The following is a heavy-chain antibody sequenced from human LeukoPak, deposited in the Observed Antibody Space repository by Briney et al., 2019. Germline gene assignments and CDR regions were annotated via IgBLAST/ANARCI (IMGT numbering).Heavy chain of an antibody. CDR3: ARDRASGWYSGMDV. Sequence: SVKVSCKASGGTFSSHAISWVRQAPGQGLEWMGGIIPIFGTANYAQKFQGRVTITADESTSTAYMELSSLRSEDTAVYYCARDRASGWYSGMDVWGQGTTVTVSS. CDR1: GGTFSSHA. D-gene: IGHD6-19*01. CDR2: IIPIFGTA. V-gene: IGHV1-69*13. J-gene: IGHJ6*02.